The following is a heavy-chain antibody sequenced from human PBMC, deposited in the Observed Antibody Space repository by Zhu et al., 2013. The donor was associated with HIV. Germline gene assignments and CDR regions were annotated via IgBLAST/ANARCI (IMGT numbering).Heavy chain of an antibody. D-gene: IGHD6-19*01. CDR2: IIPIFGTA. CDR3: ARAHFPRELPGIAVAGLDY. CDR1: GGTFSSYA. Sequence: QVQLVQSGAEVKKPGSSVKVSCKASGGTFSSYAISWVRQAPGQGLEWMGGIIPIFGTANYAQKFQGRVTITADESTSTAYMELSSLRSEDTAVYYCARAHFPRELPGIAVAGLDYWGQGTLVTVSS. V-gene: IGHV1-69*01. J-gene: IGHJ4*02.